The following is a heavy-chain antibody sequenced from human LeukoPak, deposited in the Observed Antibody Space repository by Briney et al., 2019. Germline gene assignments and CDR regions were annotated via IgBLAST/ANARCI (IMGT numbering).Heavy chain of an antibody. J-gene: IGHJ3*02. CDR3: ARVGDSSGYHHDAFDI. CDR1: GYTFTSYY. D-gene: IGHD3-22*01. V-gene: IGHV1-46*01. Sequence: GASVKVSCKASGYTFTSYYMHWARQAPGQGLEWMGIINPSGGSTSYAQKFQGRVTMTRDTSTSTVYMELSSLRSEDTAVYYCARVGDSSGYHHDAFDIWGQGTMVTVSS. CDR2: INPSGGST.